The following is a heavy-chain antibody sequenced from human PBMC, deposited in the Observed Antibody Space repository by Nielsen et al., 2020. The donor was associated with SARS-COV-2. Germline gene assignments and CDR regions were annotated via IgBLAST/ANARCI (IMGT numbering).Heavy chain of an antibody. D-gene: IGHD5-18*01. V-gene: IGHV4-59*12. CDR1: GFSISSYY. J-gene: IGHJ6*03. CDR3: ARDQLWSSGYMDV. CDR2: IYYSGST. Sequence: SETLSLTFTVSGFSISSYYWCWIRHPPEKGLEWIGYIYYSGSTNYNPSLKSRVTISVDTSKNQFSLKLSSVTAADTAVYYCARDQLWSSGYMDVWGKGTTVTVSS.